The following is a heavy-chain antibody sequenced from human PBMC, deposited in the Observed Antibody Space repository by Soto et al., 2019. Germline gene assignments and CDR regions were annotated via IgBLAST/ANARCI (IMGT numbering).Heavy chain of an antibody. CDR1: GGSINNNHYY. CDR2: ISYSGTT. J-gene: IGHJ4*02. V-gene: IGHV4-39*01. D-gene: IGHD1-26*01. CDR3: ARLDNTGSYQSFDY. Sequence: SETLSLTCTVSGGSINNNHYYWGWVRQPPGKGLEWIGSISYSGTTYFNPSLKSRVVKSVDTSRNQFSLRLTSVTAADTAVYYCARLDNTGSYQSFDYWGQGILVPVSS.